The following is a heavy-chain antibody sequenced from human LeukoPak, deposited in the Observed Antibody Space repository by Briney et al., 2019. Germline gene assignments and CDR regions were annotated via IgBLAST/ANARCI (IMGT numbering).Heavy chain of an antibody. D-gene: IGHD1-1*01. CDR1: GFTFDDYA. Sequence: PGGSLRLSCAASGFTFDDYAMHWVRQAPGKGLEWVSGISWNSGSIGYADSVKGRFTISRDNAKNSLYLQMNSLRAEDTALYYCAKDASLNGRRVPSGYFDLWGRGALVTVSS. CDR2: ISWNSGSI. J-gene: IGHJ2*01. CDR3: AKDASLNGRRVPSGYFDL. V-gene: IGHV3-9*01.